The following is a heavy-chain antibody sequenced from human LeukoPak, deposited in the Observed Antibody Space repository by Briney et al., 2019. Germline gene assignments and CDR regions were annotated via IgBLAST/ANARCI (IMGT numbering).Heavy chain of an antibody. CDR2: INHSGST. J-gene: IGHJ6*03. V-gene: IGHV4-34*01. Sequence: NPSETLSLTCAVYGGSFSGYYWSWIRQPPGKGLEWIGEINHSGSTNYNPSLKSRVTISVDTSKNQFSLKLSSVTAADTAVYYCARGIVSGYYYYYYYYMDVWGKGTTVTVSS. D-gene: IGHD3-3*01. CDR3: ARGIVSGYYYYYYYYMDV. CDR1: GGSFSGYY.